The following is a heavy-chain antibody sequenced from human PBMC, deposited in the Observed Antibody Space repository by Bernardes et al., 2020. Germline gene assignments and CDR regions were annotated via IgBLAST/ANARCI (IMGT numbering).Heavy chain of an antibody. Sequence: SETLSLTCAVSGYSISSGYYWGWIRQPPGKGLEWIGSIYHSGSTYYNPSLKSRVTISVDTSKNQFSLKLSSVTAADTAVYYCARAPQYTGGRGAFDIWGQGTMVTVSS. V-gene: IGHV4-38-2*01. D-gene: IGHD3-16*01. CDR2: IYHSGST. CDR1: GYSISSGYY. CDR3: ARAPQYTGGRGAFDI. J-gene: IGHJ3*02.